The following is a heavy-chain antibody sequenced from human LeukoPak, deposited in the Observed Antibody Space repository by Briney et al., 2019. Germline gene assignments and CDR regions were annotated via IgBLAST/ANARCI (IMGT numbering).Heavy chain of an antibody. Sequence: ASVKVSCKASGYTFTGYYMHWVRRAPGQGLEWMGWINPNSGGTNYAQKFQGRVTMTRDTSISTAYMELSRLRSDDTAVYYCARERGYSRDFDYWGQGTLVTVSS. CDR3: ARERGYSRDFDY. J-gene: IGHJ4*02. V-gene: IGHV1-2*02. CDR1: GYTFTGYY. D-gene: IGHD5-12*01. CDR2: INPNSGGT.